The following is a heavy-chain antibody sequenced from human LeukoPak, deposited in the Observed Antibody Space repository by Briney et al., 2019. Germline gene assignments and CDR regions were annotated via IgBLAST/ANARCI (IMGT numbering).Heavy chain of an antibody. CDR2: LSNSDYST. CDR1: GFTFSSYA. CDR3: AKATGYLL. D-gene: IGHD1-14*01. J-gene: IGHJ4*02. Sequence: PGGSLRLSCAASGFTFSSYAMSWVRQAPGKGLEWVSTLSNSDYSTYYADSVKGRFTISRANSENTLYLQMNNLRAEDTAVYYCAKATGYLLWGQGTLVTVSS. V-gene: IGHV3-23*01.